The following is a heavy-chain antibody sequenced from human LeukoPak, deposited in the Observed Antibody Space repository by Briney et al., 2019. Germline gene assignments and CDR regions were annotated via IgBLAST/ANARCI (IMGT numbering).Heavy chain of an antibody. CDR1: GGSFSGHY. Sequence: SETLSLTCAVYGGSFSGHYWSWIRQPPGKGLEWIGEINHSGSTNYNPSLKSRVTISVDTSKNQFSLKLSSVTAADTAVYYCARVVSGGDHPFDYWGQGTLVTVSS. CDR2: INHSGST. V-gene: IGHV4-34*01. CDR3: ARVVSGGDHPFDY. J-gene: IGHJ4*02. D-gene: IGHD2-21*02.